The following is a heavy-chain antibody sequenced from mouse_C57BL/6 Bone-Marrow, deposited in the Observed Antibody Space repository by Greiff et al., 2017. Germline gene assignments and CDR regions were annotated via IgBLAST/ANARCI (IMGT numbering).Heavy chain of an antibody. Sequence: QVQLQQCGAELARPGASVKMSCKASGYTFTSYTMHWVKQRPGQGLEWIGYINPSGGYTTYNQKLKDKATLTADKSYSTTYMQLSSLTSEDSAVYYCARGYSNYYYWGQGTTLTVSS. CDR3: ARGYSNYYY. CDR1: GYTFTSYT. J-gene: IGHJ2*01. V-gene: IGHV1-4*01. D-gene: IGHD2-5*01. CDR2: INPSGGYT.